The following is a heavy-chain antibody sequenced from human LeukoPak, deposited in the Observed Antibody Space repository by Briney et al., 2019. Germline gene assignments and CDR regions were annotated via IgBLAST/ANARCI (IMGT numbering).Heavy chain of an antibody. CDR3: AKPPAMVRGVGEFDP. Sequence: GGSLRLSCTASGFTFSSYAMSWVRQAPGKGLEWVSAISGSGGSTYYADSVKGRFTISRDNSKNTLYLQMNSLRAEDTAVYYCAKPPAMVRGVGEFDPWGQGTLVTVSS. V-gene: IGHV3-23*01. CDR1: GFTFSSYA. CDR2: ISGSGGST. J-gene: IGHJ5*02. D-gene: IGHD3-10*01.